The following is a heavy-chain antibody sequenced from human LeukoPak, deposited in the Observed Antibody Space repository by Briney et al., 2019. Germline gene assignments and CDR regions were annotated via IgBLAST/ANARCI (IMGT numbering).Heavy chain of an antibody. J-gene: IGHJ4*02. Sequence: GGSLRLSCAASGFTFDDYAMHWVRQAPGKGLEWVSGIRWNSGSIGYADSVKGRFTISRDNAKNSLYLQMNSLRAEDTAVYYCARDPVVGATQSFDYWGQGTLVTVSS. CDR2: IRWNSGSI. D-gene: IGHD1-26*01. CDR3: ARDPVVGATQSFDY. V-gene: IGHV3-9*01. CDR1: GFTFDDYA.